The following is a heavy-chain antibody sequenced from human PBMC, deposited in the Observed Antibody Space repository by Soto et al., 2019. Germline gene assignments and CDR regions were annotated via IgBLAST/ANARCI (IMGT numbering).Heavy chain of an antibody. CDR1: GYTLTGYY. Sequence: GASVKVSCKASGYTLTGYYMHWVRQAPGQGLEWMGWINPNSGGTNYAQKFQGRVTMTRDTSISTAYMELSRLRSDDTAVYYCARDSDYYDSSGYYGGGAFEIWGQGTMVTVSS. CDR2: INPNSGGT. J-gene: IGHJ3*02. V-gene: IGHV1-2*02. CDR3: ARDSDYYDSSGYYGGGAFEI. D-gene: IGHD3-22*01.